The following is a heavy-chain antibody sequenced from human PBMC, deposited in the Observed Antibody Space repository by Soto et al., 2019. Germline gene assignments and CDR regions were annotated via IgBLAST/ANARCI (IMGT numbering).Heavy chain of an antibody. V-gene: IGHV3-73*01. CDR1: GFTFSGSA. J-gene: IGHJ6*02. CDR3: TRPRKEYYYYYGMDV. CDR2: IRSKANSYAT. Sequence: PGGSLRLSCAASGFTFSGSAMHWVRQASGKGLEWVGRIRSKANSYATAYAASVKGRFTISRDDSKNTAYLQMNSLKTEDTAVYYCTRPRKEYYYYYGMDVWGQGTTVTVSS.